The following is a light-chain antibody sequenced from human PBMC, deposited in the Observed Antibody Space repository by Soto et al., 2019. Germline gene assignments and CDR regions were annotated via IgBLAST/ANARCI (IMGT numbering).Light chain of an antibody. J-gene: IGKJ2*01. Sequence: EIVLTQSPATLSLSPGERATLSCRASQSVSSYLAWYQQKPGQAPRLLIYDASNRATGIPARCSSSGSGTDFTLTISSLEPEDFAVYYCQQRSNWYTFGQGTKLEIK. V-gene: IGKV3-11*01. CDR2: DAS. CDR1: QSVSSY. CDR3: QQRSNWYT.